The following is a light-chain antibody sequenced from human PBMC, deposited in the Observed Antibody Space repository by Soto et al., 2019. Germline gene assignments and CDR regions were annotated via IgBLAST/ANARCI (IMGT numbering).Light chain of an antibody. V-gene: IGKV3-20*01. Sequence: EIVLTQSPGTLSLSPGERATLSCRASQSVSSSYLAWHQQKPGQAPRLLIYDASSRATGIPDRFSGSGSGTDFTLTISRQEPEDFAVYYCQQYGSSPYTFGQGTKLEIK. CDR2: DAS. J-gene: IGKJ2*01. CDR3: QQYGSSPYT. CDR1: QSVSSSY.